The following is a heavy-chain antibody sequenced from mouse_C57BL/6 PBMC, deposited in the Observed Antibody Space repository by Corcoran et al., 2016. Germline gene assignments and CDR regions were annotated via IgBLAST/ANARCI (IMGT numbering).Heavy chain of an antibody. D-gene: IGHD2-4*01. V-gene: IGHV9-3*01. J-gene: IGHJ1*03. CDR1: GYTFTTYG. CDR2: INTYSGVP. CDR3: ARWRDYDRWYFDV. Sequence: QIQLVQSGPELKKPGETVKISCKASGYTFTTYGMSWVKQAPGKGLKWMGWINTYSGVPTYADDFKGRFAFSLETSASTAYLQINNLKNEDTATYFCARWRDYDRWYFDVWGTGTTVTVSS.